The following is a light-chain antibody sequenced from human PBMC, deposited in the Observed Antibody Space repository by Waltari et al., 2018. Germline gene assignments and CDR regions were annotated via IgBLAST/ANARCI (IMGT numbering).Light chain of an antibody. J-gene: IGLJ2*01. Sequence: QSALTQPASVSGSPGQSVTIFCAGTSNDVGGYNSVSWYQEHPGQAPRVIIYDVSDVPSGVSDHLSASMSGNTPSLTISGLQAEDEAAYYCSSQSSNDVVLFGRGTKLTVL. CDR2: DVS. V-gene: IGLV2-14*01. CDR3: SSQSSNDVVL. CDR1: SNDVGGYNS.